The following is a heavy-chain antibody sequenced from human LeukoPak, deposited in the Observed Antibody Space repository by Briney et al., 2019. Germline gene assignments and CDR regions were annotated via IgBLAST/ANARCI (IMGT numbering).Heavy chain of an antibody. Sequence: GGSLRLSCAASGFTFNLYWIHWVRQAPGKGLEWLSRISDDGTTTNYADSVKGRFTISRDNAKNTLYLQMNSLRVEDTAVYYCARSRGGSYHYWGQGTLVTVSS. CDR1: GFTFNLYW. J-gene: IGHJ4*02. V-gene: IGHV3-74*01. CDR2: ISDDGTTT. CDR3: ARSRGGSYHY. D-gene: IGHD3-16*02.